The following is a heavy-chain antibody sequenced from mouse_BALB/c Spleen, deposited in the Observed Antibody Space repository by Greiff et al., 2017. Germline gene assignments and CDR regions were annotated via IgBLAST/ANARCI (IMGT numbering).Heavy chain of an antibody. V-gene: IGHV5-17*02. CDR2: ISSGSSTI. D-gene: IGHD3-1*01. Sequence: EVQVVESGGGLVKPGGSRKLSCAASGFTFSSFGMHWVRQAPEKGLEWVAYISSGSSTIYYADTVKGRFTISRDNPKNTLFLQMTSLRSEDTAMYYCARRALYAMDYWGQGTSVTVSS. CDR3: ARRALYAMDY. J-gene: IGHJ4*01. CDR1: GFTFSSFG.